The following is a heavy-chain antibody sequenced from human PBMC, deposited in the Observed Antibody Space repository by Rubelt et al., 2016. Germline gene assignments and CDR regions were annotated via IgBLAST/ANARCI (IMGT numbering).Heavy chain of an antibody. Sequence: QVQLQQWGAGLLKPSATLSLTCAVYGGSFSGYYWSWIRQPPGKGLEWIGEINHSGSTNYNPSLMRRATISVDTSKNQFSLSLSSGTAADTAVYYCARERVREIRYFDYWGQGTLVTVSS. J-gene: IGHJ4*02. D-gene: IGHD3-10*01. V-gene: IGHV4-34*01. CDR3: ARERVREIRYFDY. CDR2: INHSGST. CDR1: GGSFSGYY.